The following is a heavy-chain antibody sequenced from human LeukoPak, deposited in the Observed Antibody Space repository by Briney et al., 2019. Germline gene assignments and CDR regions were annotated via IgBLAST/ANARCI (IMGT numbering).Heavy chain of an antibody. CDR3: AVVVVAATRAFDAFDI. D-gene: IGHD2-15*01. Sequence: ASVKVSCKASGYTFTSYGISWVRQAPGQGLEWMGWINPNSGGTNYAQKFQGRVTMTRDTSISTAYMELSRLRSDDTAVYYCAVVVVAATRAFDAFDIWGQGTMVTVSS. CDR1: GYTFTSYG. CDR2: INPNSGGT. V-gene: IGHV1-2*02. J-gene: IGHJ3*02.